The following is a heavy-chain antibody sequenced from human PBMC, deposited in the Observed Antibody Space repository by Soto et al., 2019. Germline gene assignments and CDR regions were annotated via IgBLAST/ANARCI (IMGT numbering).Heavy chain of an antibody. J-gene: IGHJ4*02. V-gene: IGHV3-33*01. CDR1: GFTFSSYG. Sequence: GGSLRLSCAASGFTFSSYGMHWVRQAPGKGLEWVAVIWYDGSNKYYADSVKGRFTISRDNSKNTLYLQMNSLRAEDTAVYYCARVPRGGSFPVDYWGQGTLVTVSS. D-gene: IGHD2-15*01. CDR2: IWYDGSNK. CDR3: ARVPRGGSFPVDY.